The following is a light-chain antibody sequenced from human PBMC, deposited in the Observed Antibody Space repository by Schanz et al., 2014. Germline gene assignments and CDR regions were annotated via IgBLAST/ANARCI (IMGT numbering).Light chain of an antibody. Sequence: EIVMTQSPATLSVSPGERATLSCRASQSVSTKLAWYQHKPGQAPRLLIHGASTRATGVPVRFSGSGSATEFTLTISSLQSEDFAVYYCQQYYSWPPYTFGQGTNLEI. CDR2: GAS. V-gene: IGKV3-15*01. CDR3: QQYYSWPPYT. J-gene: IGKJ2*01. CDR1: QSVSTK.